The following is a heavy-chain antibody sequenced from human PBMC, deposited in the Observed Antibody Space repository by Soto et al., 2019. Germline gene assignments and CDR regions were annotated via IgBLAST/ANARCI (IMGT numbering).Heavy chain of an antibody. CDR1: GGTFSKFV. CDR2: IIPLFGTT. V-gene: IGHV1-69*06. D-gene: IGHD2-15*01. J-gene: IGHJ4*02. Sequence: QVQLVQSGAEVKKPGSSVKVSCRASGGTFSKFVVSWVRQAPGQGLEWMGGIIPLFGTTNYAQKFQGRVTITADKSTTTAYMELSSLRSDDTAVYYCANREGVAGPATYISPGYYFDCWGQGTLVTVSS. CDR3: ANREGVAGPATYISPGYYFDC.